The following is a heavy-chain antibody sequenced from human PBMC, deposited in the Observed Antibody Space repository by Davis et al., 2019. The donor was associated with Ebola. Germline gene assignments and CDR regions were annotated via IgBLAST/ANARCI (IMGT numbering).Heavy chain of an antibody. V-gene: IGHV4-34*01. CDR1: GGSFNTFY. D-gene: IGHD3-9*01. CDR3: ARGALRYFDWLQYYFDY. CDR2: IKHSGST. J-gene: IGHJ4*02. Sequence: SQTLSLTCAVYGGSFNTFYWSWMRQPPGKGLEWIGEIKHSGSTNYNPSLKSRVTIPVDTSKNQFSLKLSFLTAAETAVYYCARGALRYFDWLQYYFDYWGQGTLVTVSS.